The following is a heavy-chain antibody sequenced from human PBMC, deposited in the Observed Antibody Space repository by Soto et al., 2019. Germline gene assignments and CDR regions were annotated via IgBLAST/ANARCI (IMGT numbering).Heavy chain of an antibody. D-gene: IGHD2-15*01. CDR2: IYYSGST. CDR1: GGSISSYF. CDR3: ARHRSDFWFDP. Sequence: SETLSLTCTVSGGSISSYFWGWIRQPPGKGLEWIGSIYYSGSTYYNPSLKSRVTVSVDTSKNQFSLKLNSVTAADTAVYYCARHRSDFWFDPWGQGALVTVSS. J-gene: IGHJ5*02. V-gene: IGHV4-39*01.